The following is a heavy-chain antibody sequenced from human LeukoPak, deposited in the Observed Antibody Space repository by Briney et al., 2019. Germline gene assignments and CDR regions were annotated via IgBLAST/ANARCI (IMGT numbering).Heavy chain of an antibody. CDR3: AKFGVGEFDY. CDR2: ISYDGGNK. Sequence: GGSLRLSCAASGFTFSSYGMHWVRQAPGKGLEWVAVISYDGGNKYYADSVKGRFTISRDNSKNTLYLQMNSLRAEDTAVYYCAKFGVGEFDYWGQGTLVTVSS. D-gene: IGHD3-3*01. V-gene: IGHV3-30*18. CDR1: GFTFSSYG. J-gene: IGHJ4*02.